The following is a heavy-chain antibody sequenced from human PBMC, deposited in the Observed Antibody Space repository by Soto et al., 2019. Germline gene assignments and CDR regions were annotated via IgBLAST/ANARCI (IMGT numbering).Heavy chain of an antibody. J-gene: IGHJ3*02. Sequence: VQLVESGGGLVQPGRSLRLSCAASGFTFGDYAMHWVRRAPGKGLECVSSITWNSRTIGYADSVKGRFTISRDNARNSLFLQMNSLRPEDSALYYCETDWEAVSGNVAFDMWGQGTMVTVSS. CDR1: GFTFGDYA. V-gene: IGHV3-9*01. CDR3: ETDWEAVSGNVAFDM. CDR2: ITWNSRTI. D-gene: IGHD6-19*01.